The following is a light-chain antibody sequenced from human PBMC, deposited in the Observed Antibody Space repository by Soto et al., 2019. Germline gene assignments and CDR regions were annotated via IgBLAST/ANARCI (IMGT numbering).Light chain of an antibody. CDR3: KVWDISSDHPNV. Sequence: SYELTQPPSVSVAPGKTARITCGGNNIGSKSVHWYQQKPGQAPVLVIYYDSDRPSGIPERFSGSNSGNTATLSISRVEAGDEADYYCKVWDISSDHPNVFGTGTKVTVL. V-gene: IGLV3-21*04. J-gene: IGLJ1*01. CDR1: NIGSKS. CDR2: YDS.